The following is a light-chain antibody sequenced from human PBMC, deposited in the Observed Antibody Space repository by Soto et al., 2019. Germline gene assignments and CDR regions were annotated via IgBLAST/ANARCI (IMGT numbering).Light chain of an antibody. J-gene: IGLJ2*01. CDR3: SSYSSSNTVL. CDR1: SSDVGGYNY. V-gene: IGLV2-14*01. Sequence: QSALTQPASVSGPPGQSITISCTGTSSDVGGYNYVSWYQQHPGKAPKLMIYEVSNRPSGISNRFSGSKSGNTASLTISGLQAEDEADYYCSSYSSSNTVLFGGGTKLTVL. CDR2: EVS.